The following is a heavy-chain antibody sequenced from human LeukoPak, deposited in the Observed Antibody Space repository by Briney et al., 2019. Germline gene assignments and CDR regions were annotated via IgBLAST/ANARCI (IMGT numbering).Heavy chain of an antibody. CDR2: IYYSGST. Sequence: SETLSLTCTVSGGSISSYYWSWIRQPPGKGLEWIGYIYYSGSTNYNPSLKSRVTISVDTSKNQFSLKLSSVTAADTAVYYCAMIVVVVAASNWFDPWGQGTLVTVSS. J-gene: IGHJ5*02. V-gene: IGHV4-59*08. CDR3: AMIVVVVAASNWFDP. CDR1: GGSISSYY. D-gene: IGHD2-15*01.